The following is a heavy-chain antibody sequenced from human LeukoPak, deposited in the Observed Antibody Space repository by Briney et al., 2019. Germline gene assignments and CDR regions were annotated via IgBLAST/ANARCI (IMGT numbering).Heavy chain of an antibody. CDR3: ARGRGGSGNYYFDY. CDR1: GFSFSIFA. D-gene: IGHD3-10*01. Sequence: GGSLRLSCAASGFSFSIFAINWVRQAPGKGLEWVSGIGGSGTTTYYADSVKGRFTISRDNSKNTVFLQLSSLSAEDTALYCCARGRGGSGNYYFDYWGQGTLVIASS. J-gene: IGHJ4*02. CDR2: IGGSGTTT. V-gene: IGHV3-23*01.